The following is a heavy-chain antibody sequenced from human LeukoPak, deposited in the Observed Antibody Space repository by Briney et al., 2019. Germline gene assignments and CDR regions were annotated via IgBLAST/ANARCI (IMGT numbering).Heavy chain of an antibody. CDR3: ARAGSRYYDISGYT. CDR1: GGSISRYY. D-gene: IGHD3-22*01. J-gene: IGHJ5*02. CDR2: IYTSGST. Sequence: PSEPLSLTCTVSGGSISRYYWSWLRQPAGKGLEWIGRIYTSGSTKYNPSLESRVTMSVDTSTNQFSLTLSSVTAADTAVYCCARAGSRYYDISGYTLGQGTLVTVSS. V-gene: IGHV4-4*07.